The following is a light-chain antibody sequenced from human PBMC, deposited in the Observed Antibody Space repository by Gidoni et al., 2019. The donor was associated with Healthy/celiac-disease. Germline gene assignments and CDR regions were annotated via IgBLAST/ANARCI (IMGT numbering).Light chain of an antibody. CDR3: AAWDDSLSGPV. Sequence: QSVLTQPPSASRTPGQGVTISCSGSSSNLGSNYVYWYQQLPGTAPKRLIYRNNQRPSGFPDRFSGYKSGTSASMAISGLRSEDEADYYCAAWDDSLSGPVFGGGTKLTVL. CDR2: RNN. J-gene: IGLJ3*02. CDR1: SSNLGSNY. V-gene: IGLV1-47*01.